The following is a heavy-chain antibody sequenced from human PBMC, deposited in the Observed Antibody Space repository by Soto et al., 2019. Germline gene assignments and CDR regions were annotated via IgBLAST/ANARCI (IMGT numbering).Heavy chain of an antibody. CDR3: ARDRTNWNDASRVSYYGMDV. CDR2: ISYDGSNK. V-gene: IGHV3-30-3*01. J-gene: IGHJ6*02. Sequence: GGSLRLSCAASGFTFSSYAMHWVRQAPGKGLEWVAVISYDGSNKYYADSVKGRFTISRDNSKNTLYLQMNSPRAEDTAVYYCARDRTNWNDASRVSYYGMDVWGQGTTVTVSS. CDR1: GFTFSSYA. D-gene: IGHD1-1*01.